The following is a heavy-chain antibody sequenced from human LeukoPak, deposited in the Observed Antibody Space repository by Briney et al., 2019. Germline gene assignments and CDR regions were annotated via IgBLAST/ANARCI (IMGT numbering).Heavy chain of an antibody. Sequence: SETLSLTCTVPGVSMTTYYWSWIRQPPGKGLEWIAYSHNSGETKYNPSLKSRITISVDTSKNEFSLKPTSVTAADTAAYYCARQPGSTAAFDIWGQGTTVTVSA. CDR2: SHNSGET. V-gene: IGHV4-59*08. CDR3: ARQPGSTAAFDI. CDR1: GVSMTTYY. D-gene: IGHD5-18*01. J-gene: IGHJ3*02.